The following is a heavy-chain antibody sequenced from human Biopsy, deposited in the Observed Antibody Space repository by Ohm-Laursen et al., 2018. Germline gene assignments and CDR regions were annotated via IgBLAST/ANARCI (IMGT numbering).Heavy chain of an antibody. CDR3: ARVGFSSTWPPDRHDAFDI. CDR2: INPDSGGT. Sequence: SVKVSCKASAYTLTDYYLHWVRQAPGQGLEWMGWINPDSGGTNYAQKFQGRVTMTRDTSISTVQMELSSLRSDDTAVHYCARVGFSSTWPPDRHDAFDIWGQGTMVTVSS. J-gene: IGHJ3*02. CDR1: AYTLTDYY. V-gene: IGHV1-2*02. D-gene: IGHD6-13*01.